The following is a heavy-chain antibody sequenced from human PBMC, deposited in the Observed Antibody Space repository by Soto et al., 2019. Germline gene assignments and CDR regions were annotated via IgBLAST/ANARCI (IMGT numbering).Heavy chain of an antibody. V-gene: IGHV3-23*01. J-gene: IGHJ5*02. CDR3: AKDGAYYYDSSGYYYPSCWFDP. D-gene: IGHD3-22*01. Sequence: PGGSLRLSCAASGFTFSSYAMSWVRQAPGQGLEWVSAISGSSGSTYYADSVKGRFTISRDNSKNTLYLQMNSLRAEDTAVYYCAKDGAYYYDSSGYYYPSCWFDPWGQGTLVTVSS. CDR1: GFTFSSYA. CDR2: ISGSSGST.